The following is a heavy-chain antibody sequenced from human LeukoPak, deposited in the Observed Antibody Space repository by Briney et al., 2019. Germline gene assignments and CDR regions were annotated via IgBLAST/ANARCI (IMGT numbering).Heavy chain of an antibody. D-gene: IGHD2-2*01. CDR2: INHRAST. CDR1: AGPFSGYY. CDR3: ARGGLPLGYCSSTSCYAVHWFDP. Sequence: PSETLSLTCAVYAGPFSGYYWSWIRQPPGKGLEWIGEINHRASTNYRPSLKSRATTSADPSKNQFSLKLSSVTAADTAVYYCARGGLPLGYCSSTSCYAVHWFDPCGQGTLITVSS. V-gene: IGHV4-34*01. J-gene: IGHJ5*02.